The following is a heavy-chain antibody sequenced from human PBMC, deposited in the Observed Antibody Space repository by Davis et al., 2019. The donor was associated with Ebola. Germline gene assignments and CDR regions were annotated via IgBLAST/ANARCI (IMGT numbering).Heavy chain of an antibody. CDR3: AGGTRMDY. CDR2: ISYDGSNK. D-gene: IGHD2-15*01. V-gene: IGHV3-30*03. CDR1: GFTFSSYG. Sequence: GESLKISCAASGFTFSSYGMHWVRQAPGKGLEWVAVISYDGSNKDYADSLKGRFTISRDNSKNTLYLQMNSLRAEDTAVYYCAGGTRMDYWGQGTLVTVSS. J-gene: IGHJ4*02.